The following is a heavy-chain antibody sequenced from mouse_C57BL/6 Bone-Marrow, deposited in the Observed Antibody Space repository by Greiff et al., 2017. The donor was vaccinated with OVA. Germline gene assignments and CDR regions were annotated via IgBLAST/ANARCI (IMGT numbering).Heavy chain of an antibody. Sequence: QVHVKQSGAELARPGASVKLSCKASGYTFTSYGISWVKQRTGQGLEWIGEIYPRSGNTYYNEKFKGKATLTADKSSSTAYMELRSLTSEDSAVYFCARDSDYDGDWFAYWGQGTLVTVSA. D-gene: IGHD2-4*01. CDR1: GYTFTSYG. V-gene: IGHV1-81*01. CDR2: IYPRSGNT. CDR3: ARDSDYDGDWFAY. J-gene: IGHJ3*01.